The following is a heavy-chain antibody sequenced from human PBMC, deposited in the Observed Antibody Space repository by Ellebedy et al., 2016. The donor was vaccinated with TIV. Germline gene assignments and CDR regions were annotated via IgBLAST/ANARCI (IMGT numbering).Heavy chain of an antibody. Sequence: AASVKVSCKSSGYSFTSHPTHWVRQAPGQSLEWMGWINTVNDNTRHLQKFRGRVAFTRDSSAGVAYMELSGLTSDDTALYFCARGTSNWFDAWGQGTLVTVSS. J-gene: IGHJ5*02. CDR3: ARGTSNWFDA. CDR2: INTVNDNT. V-gene: IGHV1-3*04. CDR1: GYSFTSHP.